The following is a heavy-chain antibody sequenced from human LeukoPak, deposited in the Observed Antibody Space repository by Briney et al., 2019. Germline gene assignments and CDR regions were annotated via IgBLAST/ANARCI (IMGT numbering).Heavy chain of an antibody. V-gene: IGHV3-21*01. CDR2: ISSSSSYI. CDR3: ARGTAASLRRSYYYYGMDV. D-gene: IGHD2-2*01. Sequence: AGGSLRLSCAASGFTLSSYSMNWVRQAPGKGLEWVSSISSSSSYIYYADSVKGRFTISRDNAKNSLYLQMNSLRAEDTAVYYCARGTAASLRRSYYYYGMDVWGQGTRVTVSS. J-gene: IGHJ6*02. CDR1: GFTLSSYS.